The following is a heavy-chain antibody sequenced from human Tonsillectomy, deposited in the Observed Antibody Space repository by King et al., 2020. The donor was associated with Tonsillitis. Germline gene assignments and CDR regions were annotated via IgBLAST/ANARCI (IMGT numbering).Heavy chain of an antibody. CDR3: TTGKFSGSSWSFVFDY. CDR1: GFTFNYAW. D-gene: IGHD1-26*01. J-gene: IGHJ4*02. Sequence: VQLVQSGGGLVKPGGSLRLSCAASGFTFNYAWMTWVRQAPGKGLEWVGRIKSKTDGGTTDYAAPVKGRFTISKDDSKNTLNLQMNSLKTEDTAVYYCTTGKFSGSSWSFVFDYWGQGTLVTVSS. V-gene: IGHV3-15*01. CDR2: IKSKTDGGTT.